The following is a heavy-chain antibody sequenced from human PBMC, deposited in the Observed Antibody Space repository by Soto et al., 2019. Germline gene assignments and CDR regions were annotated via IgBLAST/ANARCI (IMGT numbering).Heavy chain of an antibody. J-gene: IGHJ6*02. CDR3: ARVSGSYYYGMDV. CDR1: GGSISSSNW. CDR2: IYQSGST. Sequence: QVQLQESGPGLVKPSGTLSLTCAVSGGSISSSNWWSWVRKPPGKGLEWIGEIYQSGSTHYNPLLKRRVTISVDKSKHQSSLKLSPVTAADTAVYYCARVSGSYYYGMDVWGQGTTVTVSS. D-gene: IGHD1-26*01. V-gene: IGHV4-4*02.